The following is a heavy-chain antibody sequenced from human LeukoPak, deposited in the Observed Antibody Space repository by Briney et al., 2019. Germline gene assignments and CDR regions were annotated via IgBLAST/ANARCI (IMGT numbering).Heavy chain of an antibody. CDR1: GYTFPSYD. V-gene: IGHV1-8*01. CDR3: ARVDRYSSGWYIKYYYDSSGYFLAY. CDR2: MNPNSGNT. J-gene: IGHJ4*02. D-gene: IGHD3-22*01. Sequence: SVKVSFKASGYTFPSYDINWVRQATGQGLEWMGWMNPNSGNTGYAQKFQGRVTMTRNTSISTAYMELSSLRSEDTAVYYCARVDRYSSGWYIKYYYDSSGYFLAYWGQGTLVTVSS.